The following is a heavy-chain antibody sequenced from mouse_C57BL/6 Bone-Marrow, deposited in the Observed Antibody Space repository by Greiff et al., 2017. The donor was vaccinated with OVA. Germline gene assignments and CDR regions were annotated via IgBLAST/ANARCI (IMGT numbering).Heavy chain of an antibody. CDR1: GFTFSSYG. V-gene: IGHV5-6*01. CDR2: ISSGGSYT. Sequence: EVQRVESGGDLVKPGGSLKLSCEASGFTFSSYGMSWVRQTPDKRLEWVATISSGGSYTYYQDSVKGRFTLVSDKSKNTMYLQMSSLKSDDTAMYYCARHMGYGIIFAYWVQGTLVTVSA. J-gene: IGHJ3*01. CDR3: ARHMGYGIIFAY. D-gene: IGHD2-1*01.